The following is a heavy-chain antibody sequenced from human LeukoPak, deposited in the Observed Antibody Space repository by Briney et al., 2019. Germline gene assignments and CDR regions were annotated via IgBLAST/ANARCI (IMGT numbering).Heavy chain of an antibody. CDR3: ARARRGGYNSQMPHFDY. CDR1: GGSISSHY. Sequence: PSETLSLTCTVSGGSISSHYWSWIRQPPGKGLEWIGYIYYSGSTNYNPSLKSRVTISVDTSKNQFSLKLSSVTAADTAVYYCARARRGGYNSQMPHFDYWGQGTMVTVSS. D-gene: IGHD5-24*01. V-gene: IGHV4-59*11. CDR2: IYYSGST. J-gene: IGHJ4*02.